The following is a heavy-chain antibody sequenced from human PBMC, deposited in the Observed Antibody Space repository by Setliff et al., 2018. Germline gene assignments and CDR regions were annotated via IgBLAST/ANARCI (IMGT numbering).Heavy chain of an antibody. Sequence: GGSLRPSCAASGFTFSSYWMSWVRQAPGKGLEWVANIKQDGSEKYYVDSVKGRFTISRDNAKNSLYLQMNSLRAEDTAVYYCARGPKLLWFGPYAFDIWGQGTMVTVSS. D-gene: IGHD3-10*01. CDR3: ARGPKLLWFGPYAFDI. CDR2: IKQDGSEK. CDR1: GFTFSSYW. J-gene: IGHJ3*02. V-gene: IGHV3-7*01.